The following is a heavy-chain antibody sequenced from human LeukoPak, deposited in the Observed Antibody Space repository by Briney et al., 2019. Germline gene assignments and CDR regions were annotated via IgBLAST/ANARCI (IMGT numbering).Heavy chain of an antibody. D-gene: IGHD5-12*01. V-gene: IGHV4-31*03. CDR2: IYYSGST. J-gene: IGHJ4*02. CDR3: ASSWPSGYSGYDSRKFDY. CDR1: GGSISSGGYY. Sequence: SQTLSLTCTVSGGSISSGGYYWSWIRQHPGKGLEWIGYIYYSGSTYYNPSLKSRVTISVDTSKNQFSLKLSSVTAADTAVYYCASSWPSGYSGYDSRKFDYWGQGTLVTVSS.